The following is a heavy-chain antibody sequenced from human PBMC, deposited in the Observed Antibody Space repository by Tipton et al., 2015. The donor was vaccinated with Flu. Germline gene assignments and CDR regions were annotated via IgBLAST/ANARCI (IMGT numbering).Heavy chain of an antibody. D-gene: IGHD3-9*01. CDR2: ISYDGSNK. V-gene: IGHV3-30*01. CDR3: ARNVLRYFDWLLNDDAFDI. J-gene: IGHJ3*02. Sequence: SLRLSCAASGFTFSSYAMHCVRQAPGKGLEWVAVISYDGSNKYYADSVKGRFTISRDNSKNTLYLQMNSLRAEDTAVYYCARNVLRYFDWLLNDDAFDIWGQGTMVTVSS. CDR1: GFTFSSYA.